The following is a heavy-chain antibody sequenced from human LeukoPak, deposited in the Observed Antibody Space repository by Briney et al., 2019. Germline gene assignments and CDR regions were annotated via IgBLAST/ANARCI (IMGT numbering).Heavy chain of an antibody. V-gene: IGHV3-74*01. Sequence: GRSLRLSCAASGFSFSGYWMHWVRQIPGKGLVWVSHINSDGSITNYADSVKGRFTISRDNAKNTLYLQMNSLRAEDTAVYYCAREVGAIDFWGQGTLVTVSS. CDR3: AREVGAIDF. CDR2: INSDGSIT. CDR1: GFSFSGYW. J-gene: IGHJ4*02. D-gene: IGHD1-26*01.